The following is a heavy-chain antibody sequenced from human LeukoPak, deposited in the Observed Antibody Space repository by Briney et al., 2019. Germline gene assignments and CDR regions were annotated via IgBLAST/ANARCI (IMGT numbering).Heavy chain of an antibody. CDR1: GFTFSDYY. J-gene: IGHJ4*02. CDR3: ARGKRGYSSSWYDY. V-gene: IGHV4-34*01. CDR2: INHSGST. D-gene: IGHD6-13*01. Sequence: GSLRLSCAASGFTFSDYYWSWIRQPPGKGLEWIGEINHSGSTNYNPSLKSRVTISVDTSKNQFSLKLSSVTAADTAVYYCARGKRGYSSSWYDYWGQGTLVTVSS.